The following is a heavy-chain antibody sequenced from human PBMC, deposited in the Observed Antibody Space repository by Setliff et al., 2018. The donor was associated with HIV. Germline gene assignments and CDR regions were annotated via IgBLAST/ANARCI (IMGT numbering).Heavy chain of an antibody. CDR3: ARQDHSSVNTGSLYAFDV. Sequence: ASVKVSCKASGHTFTNVDIHWLRRATGQGLEWMGWMNPNTGVSGYALKFQGRVTITRDTSIYTVYMELTGLTSDDTAVYYCARQDHSSVNTGSLYAFDVWGQGTMVTVSS. V-gene: IGHV1-2*02. J-gene: IGHJ3*01. CDR2: MNPNTGVS. D-gene: IGHD2-8*02. CDR1: GHTFTNVD.